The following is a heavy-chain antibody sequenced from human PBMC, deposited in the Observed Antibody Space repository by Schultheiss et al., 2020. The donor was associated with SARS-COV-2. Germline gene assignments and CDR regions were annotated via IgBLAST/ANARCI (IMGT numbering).Heavy chain of an antibody. J-gene: IGHJ6*02. V-gene: IGHV1-18*04. Sequence: ASVKVSCKASGYTFTSYYMHWVRQAPGQGLEWMGWISAYNGNTNYAQKLQGRVTMTTDTSTSTAYMELRSLRSDDTAVYYCAKDRGVYYYYGMDVWGQGTTVTVSS. CDR1: GYTFTSYY. CDR2: ISAYNGNT. CDR3: AKDRGVYYYYGMDV. D-gene: IGHD1-26*01.